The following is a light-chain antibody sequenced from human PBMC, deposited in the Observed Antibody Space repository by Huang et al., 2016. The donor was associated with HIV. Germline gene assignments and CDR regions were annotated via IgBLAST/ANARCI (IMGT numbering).Light chain of an antibody. Sequence: EIVLTQSPATLSLSPGERATLSCRASQSVHSYLAWYPQKPGQAPRLLIYDASNRATRIPASVSGSGSGTDFTLTISNLHSEDFAVYYCQQRSAWPLTCGGGTKVEI. V-gene: IGKV3-11*01. CDR1: QSVHSY. CDR3: QQRSAWPLT. J-gene: IGKJ4*01. CDR2: DAS.